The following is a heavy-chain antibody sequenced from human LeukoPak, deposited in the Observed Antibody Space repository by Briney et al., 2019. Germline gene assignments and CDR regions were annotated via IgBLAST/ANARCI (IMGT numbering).Heavy chain of an antibody. Sequence: GGSLRLSCAASGFTFSTYAIHWVRQAPGKGLEWVAVISYDGSNKYYADSVKGRFTISRDNSKNTPYLQMNSLRAEDTAVYYCTTPYYYDSSGYSHDAFDIWGQGTMVTVSS. V-gene: IGHV3-30-3*01. CDR1: GFTFSTYA. J-gene: IGHJ3*02. CDR2: ISYDGSNK. CDR3: TTPYYYDSSGYSHDAFDI. D-gene: IGHD3-22*01.